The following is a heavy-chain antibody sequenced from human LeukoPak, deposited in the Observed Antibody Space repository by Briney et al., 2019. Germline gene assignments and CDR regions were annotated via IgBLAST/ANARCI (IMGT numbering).Heavy chain of an antibody. CDR2: VYYSGST. V-gene: IGHV4-59*01. J-gene: IGHJ4*02. Sequence: PSETLSLTCTVSGGSFSSYYWNWIRQPPGKGLEWIGSVYYSGSTNYNPSLKSRVTILVDTSKNRFSLKLSSVTAADTAVFYCARGGSRSYTSSTLDYWGQGPLVTVSS. D-gene: IGHD6-6*01. CDR1: GGSFSSYY. CDR3: ARGGSRSYTSSTLDY.